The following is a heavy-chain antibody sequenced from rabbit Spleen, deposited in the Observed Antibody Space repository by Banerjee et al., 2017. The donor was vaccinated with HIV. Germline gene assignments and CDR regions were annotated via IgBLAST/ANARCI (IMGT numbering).Heavy chain of an antibody. CDR1: GFSFSTVYW. CDR2: IFAGSTGTT. CDR3: ARDAGTSFSTYGMDL. D-gene: IGHD8-1*01. J-gene: IGHJ6*01. Sequence: QEQLEESGGDLVKPEGSLTLTCTASGFSFSTVYWIYWVRQAPGKGLEWIGTIFAGSTGTTDYARWAKGRFTISSHNAQNTLYLQLNSLTAADTATYFCARDAGTSFSTYGMDLWGPGTLVTVS. V-gene: IGHV1S45*01.